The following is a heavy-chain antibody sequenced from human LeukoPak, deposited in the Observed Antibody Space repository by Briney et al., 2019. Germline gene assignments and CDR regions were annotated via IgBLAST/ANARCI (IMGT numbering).Heavy chain of an antibody. CDR1: GCTVSSNY. J-gene: IGHJ4*02. CDR3: ARRGYSYGYNYFDY. CDR2: IYSGGST. Sequence: GGSLTLACAASGCTVSSNYMSWVRQAPGRGLEWVSVIYSGGSTYYADSVKGRFTISRDNSKNTLYLQMNSLRAEDTAVYYCARRGYSYGYNYFDYWGQGTLVTVSP. V-gene: IGHV3-66*01. D-gene: IGHD5-18*01.